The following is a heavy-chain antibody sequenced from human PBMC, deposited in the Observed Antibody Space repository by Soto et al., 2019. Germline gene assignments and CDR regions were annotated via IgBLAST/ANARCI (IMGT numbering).Heavy chain of an antibody. CDR2: ISSSSSTI. CDR3: ARRIDRPFDY. D-gene: IGHD3-22*01. CDR1: GFTFSSYS. J-gene: IGHJ4*02. Sequence: PGGSLRLSCAASGFTFSSYSMNWVRQAPGKGLEWVSYISSSSSTIYYADSVKGRFTISGDNAKNSLYLQMNSLRAEDTAVYYCARRIDRPFDYWGQGTLVTVSS. V-gene: IGHV3-48*01.